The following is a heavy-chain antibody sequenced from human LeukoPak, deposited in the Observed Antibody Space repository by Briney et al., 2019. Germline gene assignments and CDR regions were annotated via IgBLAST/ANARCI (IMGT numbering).Heavy chain of an antibody. D-gene: IGHD2-2*01. CDR1: GYSISSGYY. CDR2: IYHSGST. CDR3: AGPYCSSTSCSKSRWFDP. J-gene: IGHJ5*02. V-gene: IGHV4-38-2*01. Sequence: TSGTLSLTCAVSGYSISSGYYWGWIRQPPGKGLEWIGSIYHSGSTYYNPSLKSRVTISVDTSKNQFSLKLSSVTAADTAVYYCAGPYCSSTSCSKSRWFDPWGQGTLVTVSS.